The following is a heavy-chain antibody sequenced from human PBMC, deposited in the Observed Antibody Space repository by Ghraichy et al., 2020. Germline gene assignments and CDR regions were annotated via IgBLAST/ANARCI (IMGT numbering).Heavy chain of an antibody. V-gene: IGHV3-23*01. Sequence: GGSLRLSCAASRFNFSNYAMTWVRQAPGKGLEWVSAISGSGGSTYYADSGKGRFTISRDNSKNRLYLQMNSLRAEDTAVYYCAKLFPRIVVVPAAGMDVWGQGTTVTVSS. D-gene: IGHD2-2*01. J-gene: IGHJ6*02. CDR1: RFNFSNYA. CDR2: ISGSGGST. CDR3: AKLFPRIVVVPAAGMDV.